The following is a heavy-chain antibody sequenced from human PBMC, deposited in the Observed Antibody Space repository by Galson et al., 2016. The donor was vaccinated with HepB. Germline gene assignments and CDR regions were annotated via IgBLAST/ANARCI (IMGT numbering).Heavy chain of an antibody. D-gene: IGHD5-18*01. V-gene: IGHV3-73*01. J-gene: IGHJ4*02. Sequence: SLRLSCAASGFPFSGSAIHWVRRAPGKGPEWVGRSRSTGTTYATTYATSVKGRFTISRDDSKNTAYLEMNSLKNEDTAVYYCTRLVDTAFFYWGQGTLVTVSS. CDR3: TRLVDTAFFY. CDR1: GFPFSGSA. CDR2: SRSTGTTYAT.